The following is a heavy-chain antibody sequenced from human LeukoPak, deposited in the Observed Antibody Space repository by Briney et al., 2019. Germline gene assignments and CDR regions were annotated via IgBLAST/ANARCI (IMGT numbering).Heavy chain of an antibody. CDR1: GAALSAYY. J-gene: IGHJ4*02. V-gene: IGHV4-34*01. CDR2: VAHKGPTVYSPTLNR. Sequence: SETLSLTCAVYGAALSAYYWSWIRQSPGKGLEWIGEVAHKGPTVYSPTLNRKYNPSFKSRVTMSVDPSKNQFSLKLTSVTVADTATYYCVRQGTNSGYYLLDYWGQGHLVIVSS. CDR3: VRQGTNSGYYLLDY. D-gene: IGHD3-22*01.